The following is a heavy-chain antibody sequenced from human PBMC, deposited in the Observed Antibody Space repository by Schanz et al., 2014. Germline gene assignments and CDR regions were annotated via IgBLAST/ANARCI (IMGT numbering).Heavy chain of an antibody. CDR1: GFTFSSYS. J-gene: IGHJ4*02. D-gene: IGHD3-3*01. CDR2: ISSSGSYI. Sequence: QLVGSGGGLIQPGGSLRLSCTASGFTFSSYSMNWVRQAPGKGLEWVSSISSSGSYIHYADSVKGRFTISRDNAKNSLYLQMNSLRAEDTAVYYCARDRRFFDRDDLYYFDSWGQGTLVTVSS. CDR3: ARDRRFFDRDDLYYFDS. V-gene: IGHV3-21*04.